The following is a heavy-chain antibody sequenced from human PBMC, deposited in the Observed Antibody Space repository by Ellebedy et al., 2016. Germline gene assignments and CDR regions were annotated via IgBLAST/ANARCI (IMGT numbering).Heavy chain of an antibody. D-gene: IGHD4-17*01. J-gene: IGHJ4*02. CDR3: RQGHYANY. V-gene: IGHV3-74*01. CDR2: INVDGDNT. Sequence: GGSLRLSXATSGFTFSTYWMLWVRQAPGKGLVWVSRINVDGDNTLYADSVKGRFTISRDNAKNTLYLQMDSLRAEDTAVYYCRQGHYANYWGQGTLVTVSS. CDR1: GFTFSTYW.